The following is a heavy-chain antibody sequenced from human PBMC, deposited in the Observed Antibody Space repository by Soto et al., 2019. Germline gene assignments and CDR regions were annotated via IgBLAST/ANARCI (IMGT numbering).Heavy chain of an antibody. CDR2: IRGDGGGT. Sequence: EVQLSESGGSLVQPGGSLRLSCAASTFTLSSSAMSWVRQAPGKGLEWVSSIRGDGGGTLDAASVKGRFTISRDLSKNTLFLQMNSLRAEDTAIYYCAKCSVGTVRSSGWCNWLDPWGQGTLVTVSS. CDR1: TFTLSSSA. V-gene: IGHV3-23*01. CDR3: AKCSVGTVRSSGWCNWLDP. D-gene: IGHD6-19*01. J-gene: IGHJ5*02.